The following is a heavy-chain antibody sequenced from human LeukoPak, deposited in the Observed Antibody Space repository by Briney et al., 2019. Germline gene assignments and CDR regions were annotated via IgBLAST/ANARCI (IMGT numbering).Heavy chain of an antibody. J-gene: IGHJ6*03. CDR3: ARDPPPHSSSYWGSYSYYYIDV. D-gene: IGHD3-22*01. Sequence: GASVKVSCKASGYTFTGYYIHWVRQAPGQGLEWMGRINPNSGDTNYAQKFQGRVTMTRDTSISTAHMELSSLRSDDTAVYYCARDPPPHSSSYWGSYSYYYIDVWGKGTTVTVSS. V-gene: IGHV1-2*06. CDR1: GYTFTGYY. CDR2: INPNSGDT.